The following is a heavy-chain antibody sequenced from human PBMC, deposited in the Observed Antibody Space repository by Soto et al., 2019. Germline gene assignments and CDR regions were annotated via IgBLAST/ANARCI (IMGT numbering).Heavy chain of an antibody. CDR3: ARDIVATIDYYYGMDV. V-gene: IGHV1-18*04. CDR2: ISAYNGNT. Sequence: EASVKVSCKASGYTFTSYGISWVRQAPGQGLEWMGWISAYNGNTNYAQKLQGRVTMTTDTSTSTAYMELRSLRSDDTAVYYCARDIVATIDYYYGMDVWGQGTTVTVSS. CDR1: GYTFTSYG. D-gene: IGHD5-12*01. J-gene: IGHJ6*02.